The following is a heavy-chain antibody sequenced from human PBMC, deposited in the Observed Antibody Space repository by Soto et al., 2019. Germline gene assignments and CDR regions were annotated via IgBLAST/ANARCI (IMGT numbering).Heavy chain of an antibody. Sequence: SETLSLTCTVSGASVSSYFWSWVRQPPGKGLEWIGYIYNSGRPNYNPSLKSRVTISLDTSDNDFSLGLTSLTAADTAVYYCARVHSGWSSGHGLDVWGQGTTVTVSS. CDR2: IYNSGRP. D-gene: IGHD6-19*01. CDR3: ARVHSGWSSGHGLDV. CDR1: GASVSSYF. V-gene: IGHV4-59*02. J-gene: IGHJ6*02.